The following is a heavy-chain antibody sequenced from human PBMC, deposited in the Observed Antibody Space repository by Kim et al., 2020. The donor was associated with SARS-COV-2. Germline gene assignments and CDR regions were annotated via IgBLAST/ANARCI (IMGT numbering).Heavy chain of an antibody. V-gene: IGHV3-23*01. Sequence: GGSLRLSCAASGFTFSSYAMSWVRQAPGKGLEWVSAISGSGGSTYYADSVKGRFTISRDNSKNTLYLKMNSLRAEDTAVYYCAKVDYYGSGTYDYWGQGTLVTVSS. CDR1: GFTFSSYA. CDR3: AKVDYYGSGTYDY. CDR2: ISGSGGST. J-gene: IGHJ4*02. D-gene: IGHD3-10*01.